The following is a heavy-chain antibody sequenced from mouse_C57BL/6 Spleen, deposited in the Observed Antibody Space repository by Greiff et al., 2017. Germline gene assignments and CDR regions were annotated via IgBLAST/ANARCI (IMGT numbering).Heavy chain of an antibody. D-gene: IGHD5-1*01. Sequence: QVQLQQPGTELVKPGASVKLSCKASGYTFTSYWMHWVKQRPGQGLEWIGNINPSNGGTNYNEKFKSKATLTVDKSSSTAYMQLSSLTSEDSAVYDCDRWDSTYRGFVAYWGKGTLVTVAA. V-gene: IGHV1-53*01. CDR1: GYTFTSYW. CDR3: DRWDSTYRGFVAY. CDR2: INPSNGGT. J-gene: IGHJ3*01.